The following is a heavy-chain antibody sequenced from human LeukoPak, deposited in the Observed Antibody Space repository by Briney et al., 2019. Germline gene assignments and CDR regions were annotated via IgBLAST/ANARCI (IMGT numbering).Heavy chain of an antibody. J-gene: IGHJ4*02. CDR1: GYTFTYRY. CDR3: ARRASALFDS. Sequence: ASVKVSCKASGYTFTYRYLHWVRQAPGQGLEWMGGIIPIFGTANYAQKFQGRVTITADESTSTAYMELSSLRSEDTAVYYCARRASALFDSWGQGTLVTVSS. CDR2: IIPIFGTA. D-gene: IGHD5-12*01. V-gene: IGHV1-69*13.